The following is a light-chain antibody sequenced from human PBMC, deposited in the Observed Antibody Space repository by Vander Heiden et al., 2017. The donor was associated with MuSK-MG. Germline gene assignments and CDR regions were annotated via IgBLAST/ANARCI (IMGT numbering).Light chain of an antibody. CDR1: SSNIGAGYD. Sequence: QSVPTQPPSVSGAPGQRVTISCTGRSSNIGAGYDVHWYQQVPGTAPKLLIYGNNNRPSGVPDRFSGSKSGTSASLAITGLQAEDEADYYCQSYDSSLSGWGVFGGGTKLTVL. CDR2: GNN. V-gene: IGLV1-40*01. CDR3: QSYDSSLSGWGV. J-gene: IGLJ2*01.